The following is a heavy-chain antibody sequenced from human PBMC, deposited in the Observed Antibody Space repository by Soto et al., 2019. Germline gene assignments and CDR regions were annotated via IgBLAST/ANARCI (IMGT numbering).Heavy chain of an antibody. CDR3: ARVVVVITALDY. J-gene: IGHJ4*02. CDR1: GFTFSSYA. CDR2: ISYDGSNK. V-gene: IGHV3-30-3*01. D-gene: IGHD3-22*01. Sequence: PGGSLRLSCAASGFTFSSYAMHWVRQAPGKGLEWVAVISYDGSNKYYADSVKGRFTISRDNSKNTLYLQMNSLRAEDTAVYYCARVVVVITALDYWGQGTLVTVSS.